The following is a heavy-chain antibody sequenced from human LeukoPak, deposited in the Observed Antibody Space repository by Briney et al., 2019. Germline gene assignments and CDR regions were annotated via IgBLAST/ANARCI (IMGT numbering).Heavy chain of an antibody. Sequence: HGGSLRLSCAASGFTFSSYEMNWVRQAPGKGVEWVSYISSSGSTIYYADSVKGRFTISRDNAKNSLYLQMNSLRAEDTAVYYCARSADYYDSSGYYPYYFDYWGQGTLVTVSS. CDR3: ARSADYYDSSGYYPYYFDY. J-gene: IGHJ4*02. D-gene: IGHD3-22*01. CDR1: GFTFSSYE. V-gene: IGHV3-48*03. CDR2: ISSSGSTI.